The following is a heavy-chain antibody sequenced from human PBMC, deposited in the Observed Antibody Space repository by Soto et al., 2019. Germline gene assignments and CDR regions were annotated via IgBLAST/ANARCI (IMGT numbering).Heavy chain of an antibody. D-gene: IGHD5-12*01. V-gene: IGHV1-69*06. CDR3: ATIRVRGGPLRFED. Sequence: QVQLVQSGDEVKKPGSSVKVSCKTSGGLFSVFSFNWVRQAPGQGLEWMGGVLPITGSTDYAQKFQGRLTITADRSTITIYMELSRLTSADTANYYCATIRVRGGPLRFEDGGQGTLISVSS. CDR2: VLPITGST. J-gene: IGHJ4*01. CDR1: GGLFSVFS.